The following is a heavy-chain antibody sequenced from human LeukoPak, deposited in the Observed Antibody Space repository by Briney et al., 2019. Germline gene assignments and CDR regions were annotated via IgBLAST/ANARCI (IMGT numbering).Heavy chain of an antibody. CDR3: AKVMPPGRIRFYSYYMDV. D-gene: IGHD2-15*01. CDR1: GFTVSSNY. Sequence: GGSLRLSCAASGFTVSSNYMSWVRQAPGKGLEWVSMIYSGGSTYYADSVKGRFTISRDKSKNTLSLQMNGLRVEDTAVYYCAKVMPPGRIRFYSYYMDVWGKGTTVTVS. CDR2: IYSGGST. J-gene: IGHJ6*03. V-gene: IGHV3-53*05.